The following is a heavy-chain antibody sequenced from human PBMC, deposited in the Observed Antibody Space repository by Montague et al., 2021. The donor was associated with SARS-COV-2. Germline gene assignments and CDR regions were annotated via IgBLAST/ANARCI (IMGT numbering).Heavy chain of an antibody. J-gene: IGHJ6*03. V-gene: IGHV4-34*01. D-gene: IGHD2-2*01. CDR2: INHSGSN. Sequence: SETLSLTCAVYGGSFSGYYWSWIRQPPGKGLEWIGEINHSGSNNYNPSXXCRVPISVDTSKNKFSLKLSSVTAADTAVYYCARARQDVVVPALGIGAYYYYYYRDVWGKGTTVTVSS. CDR3: ARARQDVVVPALGIGAYYYYYYRDV. CDR1: GGSFSGYY.